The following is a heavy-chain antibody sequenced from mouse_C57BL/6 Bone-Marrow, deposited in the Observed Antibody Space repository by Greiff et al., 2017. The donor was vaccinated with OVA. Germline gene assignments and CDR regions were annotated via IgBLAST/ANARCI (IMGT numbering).Heavy chain of an antibody. V-gene: IGHV1S41*01. Sequence: DLVKPGASVKLSCKASGYTFTSYWINWIKQRPGQGLEWIGRIAPGSGSTYYNEMFKGKATLTVDTSSSTAYMQLSSLSSEDSAVYCCAAQGSWFAYWGQGTLVTVSA. CDR2: IAPGSGST. CDR3: AAQGSWFAY. J-gene: IGHJ3*01. CDR1: GYTFTSYW.